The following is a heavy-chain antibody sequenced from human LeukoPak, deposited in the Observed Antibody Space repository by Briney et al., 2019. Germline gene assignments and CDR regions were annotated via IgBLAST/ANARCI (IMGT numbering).Heavy chain of an antibody. D-gene: IGHD4-23*01. CDR2: INHSGST. J-gene: IGHJ4*02. V-gene: IGHV4-34*01. CDR3: ARGPGRNPAFDY. Sequence: SETLSLTCAVYGGSFSGYYWSWIRQPPGKGLEWIGEINHSGSTNYNPSLKSRVTISVDTSKNQFSLKLSSVTAADTAVCYCARGPGRNPAFDYWGQGTLVTVSS. CDR1: GGSFSGYY.